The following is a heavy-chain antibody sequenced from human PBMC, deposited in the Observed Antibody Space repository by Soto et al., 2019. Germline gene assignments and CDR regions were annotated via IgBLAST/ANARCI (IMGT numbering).Heavy chain of an antibody. CDR3: ATPYYDSSGYYSEDY. CDR1: GGTFSSYA. Sequence: SVKVSCKASGGTFSSYAISWVRQAPGQGLEWMGGIIPIFGTANYAQKFQGRVTITADESTSTAYMELSSLRSEDTAVYYCATPYYDSSGYYSEDYWGQGTLVTVS. CDR2: IIPIFGTA. J-gene: IGHJ4*02. V-gene: IGHV1-69*13. D-gene: IGHD3-22*01.